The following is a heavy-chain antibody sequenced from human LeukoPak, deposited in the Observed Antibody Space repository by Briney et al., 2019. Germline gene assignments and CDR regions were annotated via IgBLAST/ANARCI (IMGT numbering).Heavy chain of an antibody. CDR3: ARNAAGFEGGFDP. D-gene: IGHD3-10*01. V-gene: IGHV4-28*05. CDR2: IYYTGSI. J-gene: IGHJ5*02. Sequence: PSDTLSLTCAVSGYSISSGNWWGWIRPPPGKGLEWIGYIYYTGSIYYNPSLKSRVIMSVDTSKNQFSLKLRSVTAVDTAVYYCARNAAGFEGGFDPWGQGTLVTVSS. CDR1: GYSISSGNW.